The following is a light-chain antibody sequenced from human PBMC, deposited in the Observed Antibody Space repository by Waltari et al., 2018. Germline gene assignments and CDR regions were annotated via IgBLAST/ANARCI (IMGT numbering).Light chain of an antibody. V-gene: IGKV1-5*03. Sequence: DIQMAQSPSTLSPSVVYRVTITCRASQSISRWLSGYQQKPGTAPKLLISEASTLEDGVPSRFSGSGSGTEFTLTIFSLQPEDSAIYYCQQYNIWPWTFGPGTNVDIK. CDR1: QSISRW. CDR2: EAS. J-gene: IGKJ1*01. CDR3: QQYNIWPWT.